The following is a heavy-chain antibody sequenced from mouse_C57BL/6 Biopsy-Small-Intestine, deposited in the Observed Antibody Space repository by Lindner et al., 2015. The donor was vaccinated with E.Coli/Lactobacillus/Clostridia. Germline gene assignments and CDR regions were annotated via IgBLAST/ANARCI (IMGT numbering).Heavy chain of an antibody. J-gene: IGHJ2*01. CDR1: GYTFTDYN. V-gene: IGHV1-22*01. CDR2: IYPNNGDT. CDR3: ARGGTLFDY. Sequence: VQLQESGPELVKPGASVKMSCRASGYTFTDYNIHWVKQSHGKSLEWIGYIYPNNGDTDYNHKFKGKATLTVNKSSSTAYMDLRSLTSEDSAVYYCARGGTLFDYWGQGTTLTVSS.